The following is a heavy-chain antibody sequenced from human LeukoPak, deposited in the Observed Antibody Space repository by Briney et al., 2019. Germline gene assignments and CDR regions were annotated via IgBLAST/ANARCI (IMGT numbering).Heavy chain of an antibody. J-gene: IGHJ4*02. V-gene: IGHV4-59*01. D-gene: IGHD6-19*01. CDR1: GVSISGYS. Sequence: SETLSLTCTVSGVSISGYSWNWIRQPPGKGLEWIGYIYYSGSTNYNPSLKSRVTISVDTSKNQFSLKLSSVTAADTAVYYCARDGGYSSGWYAGEFDYWGQGTLVTVSS. CDR2: IYYSGST. CDR3: ARDGGYSSGWYAGEFDY.